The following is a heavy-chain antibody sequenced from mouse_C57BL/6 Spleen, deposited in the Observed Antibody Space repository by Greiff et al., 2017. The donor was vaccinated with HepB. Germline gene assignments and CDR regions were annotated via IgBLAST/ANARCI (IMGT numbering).Heavy chain of an antibody. CDR2: INPGSGGT. CDR3: ARAYRGAMDY. Sequence: LVESGAELVRPGTSVKVSCKASGYAFTNYLIEWVKQRPGQGLEWIGVINPGSGGTNYNEKFKGKATLTADQSSSTAYMQLSSLTSEDSAVYFWARAYRGAMDYWGQGTSVTVSS. V-gene: IGHV1-54*01. CDR1: GYAFTNYL. D-gene: IGHD2-10*01. J-gene: IGHJ4*01.